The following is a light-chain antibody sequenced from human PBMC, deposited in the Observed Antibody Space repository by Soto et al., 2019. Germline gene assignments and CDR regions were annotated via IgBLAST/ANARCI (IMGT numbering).Light chain of an antibody. V-gene: IGKV3-20*01. CDR2: VAS. CDR3: QQYDSSPWT. CDR1: QSVSSSF. Sequence: ESVLTQSPGTLSLSPGERATLSCRASQSVSSSFLAWYQLKPGQAPRLLIYVASSRATDIPDRFSGSGSGTDFTLTISRLEPEDFAVYYCQQYDSSPWTFGQGTKVEIK. J-gene: IGKJ1*01.